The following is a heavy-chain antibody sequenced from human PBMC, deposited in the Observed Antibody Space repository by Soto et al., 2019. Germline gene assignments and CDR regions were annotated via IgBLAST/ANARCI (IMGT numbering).Heavy chain of an antibody. CDR1: GFTFSSYS. CDR3: ARGVLRYFDWSPGDI. J-gene: IGHJ6*02. V-gene: IGHV3-21*01. CDR2: ISSSSSYI. D-gene: IGHD3-9*01. Sequence: GGSLRLSCAASGFTFSSYSMNWVRQAPGKGLEWVSSISSSSSYIYYADSVKGRFTISRDNAKNSLYLQMNSLRAEDTAVYYCARGVLRYFDWSPGDIWGQGTTVTVSS.